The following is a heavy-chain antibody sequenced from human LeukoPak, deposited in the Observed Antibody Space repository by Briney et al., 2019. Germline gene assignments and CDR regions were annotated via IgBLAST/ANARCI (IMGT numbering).Heavy chain of an antibody. D-gene: IGHD6-13*01. CDR2: IYYSGST. CDR3: GRHDGRYSSSWDFDY. Sequence: SETLSLTCTFSGGSISTYYWSWIRQPPGKGLEWIGYIYYSGSTNYNPSLKSRVTISVDTSKNQLSLKLNSVTAANTAVYYCGRHDGRYSSSWDFDYWGQGTLVTVSS. J-gene: IGHJ4*02. V-gene: IGHV4-59*08. CDR1: GGSISTYY.